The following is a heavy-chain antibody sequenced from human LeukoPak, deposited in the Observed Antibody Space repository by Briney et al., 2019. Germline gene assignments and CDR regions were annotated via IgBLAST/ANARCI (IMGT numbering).Heavy chain of an antibody. CDR2: INSDGSST. CDR1: GFTFSSYW. Sequence: GGSLRLSCAASGFTFSSYWMHWVRPAPGKGLVWVSRINSDGSSTSYADSVKGRFTISRDNAKNTLYLQMNSLRAEDTAVYYCASGGYYYDSSGYSHTLDYWGQGTLVTVSS. CDR3: ASGGYYYDSSGYSHTLDY. D-gene: IGHD3-22*01. J-gene: IGHJ4*02. V-gene: IGHV3-74*01.